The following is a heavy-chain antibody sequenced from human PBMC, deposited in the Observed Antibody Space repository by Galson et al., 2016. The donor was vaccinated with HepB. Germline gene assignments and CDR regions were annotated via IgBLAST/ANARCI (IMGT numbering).Heavy chain of an antibody. CDR2: IENAGST. CDR1: SGSLSSGAYY. D-gene: IGHD2-2*02. V-gene: IGHV4-61*08. Sequence: SETLSLTCTVSSGSLSSGAYYWSWVRQSPGKGLEWSGYIENAGSTNYNPSLKSRVTISIDRSKNQFFLELTSVTAADTAVYYCARDEGFYNGMDVWGQGTTVTVSS. CDR3: ARDEGFYNGMDV. J-gene: IGHJ6*02.